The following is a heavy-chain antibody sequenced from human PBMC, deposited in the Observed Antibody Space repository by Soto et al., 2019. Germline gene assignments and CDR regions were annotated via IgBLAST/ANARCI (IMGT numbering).Heavy chain of an antibody. J-gene: IGHJ6*02. D-gene: IGHD5-18*01. CDR3: ARDLYVDTAMVTGYYYYGMDV. V-gene: IGHV1-69*13. CDR2: IIPIFGTA. CDR1: GGTFSSYA. Sequence: SVEVSCKASGGTFSSYAISWVRQAPGQGLEWMGGIIPIFGTANYAQKFQGRVTITADESTSTAYMELSSLRSEDTAVYYCARDLYVDTAMVTGYYYYGMDVWGQGTTVTVSS.